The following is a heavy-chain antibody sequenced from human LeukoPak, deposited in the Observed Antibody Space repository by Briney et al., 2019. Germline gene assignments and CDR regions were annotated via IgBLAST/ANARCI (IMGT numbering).Heavy chain of an antibody. V-gene: IGHV1-2*02. CDR2: NNPNSGAT. D-gene: IGHD4-11*01. CDR1: GYTFTTFY. CDR3: ARGRLQENFDY. Sequence: ASVNVSCKTSGYTFTTFYIHWVRQAPGQGLEWMGWNNPNSGATNYAQKFQGRVTMTRDTSITTAYMDLSRLTSDDTAMYYCARGRLQENFDYWGQGTLVTVSS. J-gene: IGHJ4*02.